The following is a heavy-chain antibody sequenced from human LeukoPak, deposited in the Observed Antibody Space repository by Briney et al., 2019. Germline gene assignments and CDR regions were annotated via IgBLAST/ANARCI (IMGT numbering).Heavy chain of an antibody. CDR3: ARSQSTMAAWSLDY. V-gene: IGHV3-7*01. CDR1: GFTFSKYR. J-gene: IGHJ4*02. Sequence: PGGSLRLSCVVSGFTFSKYRMTWVRQAPGKGLEWVANINQDGSDIYYIDYLGGRFTISRDNAAGSVFLHLDNLTVEDTAVYYCARSQSTMAAWSLDYWGRGTGVTVSS. D-gene: IGHD5/OR15-5a*01. CDR2: INQDGSDI.